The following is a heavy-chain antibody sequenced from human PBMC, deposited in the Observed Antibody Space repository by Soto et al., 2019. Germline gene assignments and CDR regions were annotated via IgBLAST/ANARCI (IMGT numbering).Heavy chain of an antibody. CDR2: ISYDASNK. CDR3: ARDRGIAANYYHGMDV. Sequence: GGSLRLSCAASGFTFSSYGMHWVRQAPGKGLEWVAVISYDASNKYYADSVKGRFATSRDNSKNTLYLQMNTLRGEDTAVYYCARDRGIAANYYHGMDVWGQGTTVTVSS. V-gene: IGHV3-30*03. J-gene: IGHJ6*02. D-gene: IGHD6-13*01. CDR1: GFTFSSYG.